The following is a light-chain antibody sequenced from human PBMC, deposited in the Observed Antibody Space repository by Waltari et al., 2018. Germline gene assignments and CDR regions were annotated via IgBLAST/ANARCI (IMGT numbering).Light chain of an antibody. CDR3: QTWDTGIV. CDR2: FTRVGRQ. V-gene: IGLV4-69*01. Sequence: QPVLTQSPSASASLGASVKLTCTLSSGHSSHAIAWHQQQQGKAPRYLMRFTRVGRQSKGDGIPDRFSGSSSGAERYFTISNLQSEDEADYYCQTWDTGIVFGGGTRLTVL. J-gene: IGLJ2*01. CDR1: SGHSSHA.